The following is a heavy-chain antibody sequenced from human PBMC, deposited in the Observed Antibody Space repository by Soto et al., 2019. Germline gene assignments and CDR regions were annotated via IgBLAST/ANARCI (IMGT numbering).Heavy chain of an antibody. CDR1: GYSFTSYW. V-gene: IGHV5-10-1*01. CDR3: ARGSGSYPDSYYYGMDV. D-gene: IGHD1-26*01. CDR2: VDPSDSYT. Sequence: GESLKISCKGSGYSFTSYWISWVRQMPGKGLEWMGRVDPSDSYTNYSPSFQGHVTISADKSISTAYLQWSSLKASDTAMYYCARGSGSYPDSYYYGMDVWGQGTTVTVSS. J-gene: IGHJ6*02.